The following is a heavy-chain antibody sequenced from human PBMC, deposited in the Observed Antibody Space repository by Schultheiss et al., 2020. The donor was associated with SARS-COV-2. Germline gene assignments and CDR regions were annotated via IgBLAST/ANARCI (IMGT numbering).Heavy chain of an antibody. J-gene: IGHJ4*02. CDR1: GGSISSGGYS. Sequence: SETLSLTCAVSGGSISSGGYSWSWIRQPPGKGLEWIGYIYYSGSTNYNPSLKSRVTISVDTSKNQFSLKLSSVTAADTAVYYCARGGQSRFSYFFDYWGQGTLVTVSS. CDR2: IYYSGST. V-gene: IGHV4-61*08. D-gene: IGHD3-10*01. CDR3: ARGGQSRFSYFFDY.